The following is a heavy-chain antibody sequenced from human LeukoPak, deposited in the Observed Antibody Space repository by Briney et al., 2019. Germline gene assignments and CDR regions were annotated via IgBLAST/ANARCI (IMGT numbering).Heavy chain of an antibody. CDR3: ARATSTVGWFDP. V-gene: IGHV3-48*03. CDR2: ISSSGSTI. J-gene: IGHJ5*02. CDR1: GFTFSSYE. Sequence: GGSLRLSCAASGFTFSSYEMNWVRQAPGKGLEWVSYISSSGSTIYYADSVKGRFTISRDNSKNTLYLQMNSLRDEDTAVYYCARATSTVGWFDPWGQGTLVTVSS. D-gene: IGHD2-2*01.